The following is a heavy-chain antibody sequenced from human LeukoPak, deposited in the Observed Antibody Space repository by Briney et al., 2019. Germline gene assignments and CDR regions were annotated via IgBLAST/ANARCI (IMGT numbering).Heavy chain of an antibody. CDR1: GGSISSYY. V-gene: IGHV4-59*01. CDR2: IYYSGST. J-gene: IGHJ4*02. D-gene: IGHD3-22*01. CDR3: ARTMYYYDSSGYYQLFDY. Sequence: SETLSLTCTVSGGSISSYYWSWIRQPPGKGLEWIGYIYYSGSTNYNPSLKSRVTISVDTSKNQFSLTLSSVTAADTAVYYCARTMYYYDSSGYYQLFDYWGQGTLVTVSS.